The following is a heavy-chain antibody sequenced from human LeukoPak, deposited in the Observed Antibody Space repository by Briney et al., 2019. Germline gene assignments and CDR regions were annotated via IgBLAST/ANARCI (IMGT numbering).Heavy chain of an antibody. CDR2: IIPIFGTA. CDR3: AKATRWFGEDDAFDI. Sequence: GASVKVSCKASGGTFSSYAISWVRQAPGQGLEWMGGIIPIFGTANYAQKFQGRVTITADESTSTAYMELSSLRSEDTAVYYCAKATRWFGEDDAFDIWGQGTMVTVSS. V-gene: IGHV1-69*13. J-gene: IGHJ3*02. D-gene: IGHD3-10*01. CDR1: GGTFSSYA.